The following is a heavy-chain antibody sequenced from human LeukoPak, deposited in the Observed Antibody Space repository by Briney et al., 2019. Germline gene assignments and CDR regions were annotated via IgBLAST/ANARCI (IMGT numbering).Heavy chain of an antibody. D-gene: IGHD2-2*01. CDR1: GFTFSSYG. J-gene: IGHJ5*02. V-gene: IGHV3-33*01. CDR2: IWYDGSNK. Sequence: GGSLRLSCAASGFTFSSYGMHWVRQAPGKGLEWVAVIWYDGSNKYYADSVKGRLTISRDNSKNTLYLQMNSLRAEDTAVYYCARGGTIVVVPAVDFDPWGQGTLVTVSS. CDR3: ARGGTIVVVPAVDFDP.